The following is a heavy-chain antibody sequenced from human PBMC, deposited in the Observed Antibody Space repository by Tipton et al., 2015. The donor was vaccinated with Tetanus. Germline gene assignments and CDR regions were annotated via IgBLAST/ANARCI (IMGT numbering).Heavy chain of an antibody. CDR2: IWYDGSNK. J-gene: IGHJ4*02. CDR3: ARGVADKGDFDY. D-gene: IGHD6-19*01. CDR1: GFTFSSYA. Sequence: RSLRLSCAASGFTFSSYAMSWVRQAPGKGLEWVAVIWYDGSNKYYADSVKGRFTISRDNSKNTLYLQMNSLRAEDTAVYFCARGVADKGDFDYWGQGTLVTVSS. V-gene: IGHV3-33*08.